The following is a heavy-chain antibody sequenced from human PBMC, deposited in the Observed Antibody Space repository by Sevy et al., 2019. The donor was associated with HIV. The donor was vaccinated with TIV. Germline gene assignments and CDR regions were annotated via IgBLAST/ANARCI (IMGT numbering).Heavy chain of an antibody. Sequence: LSLTCAASGFTFSSYGMHWVRQAPGKGLEWVAFIRYDGSNKYYADSVKGRFTISRDNSKNTLYLQMNSLRAEDTAVYYCATSRYCSGGSCYGADYYYGMDVWDQGTTVTVSS. D-gene: IGHD2-15*01. V-gene: IGHV3-30*02. J-gene: IGHJ6*02. CDR1: GFTFSSYG. CDR3: ATSRYCSGGSCYGADYYYGMDV. CDR2: IRYDGSNK.